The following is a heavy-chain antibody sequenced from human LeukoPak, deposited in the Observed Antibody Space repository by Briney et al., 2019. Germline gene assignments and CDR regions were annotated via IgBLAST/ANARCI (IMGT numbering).Heavy chain of an antibody. CDR1: GFTFRAFW. V-gene: IGHV3-74*01. D-gene: IGHD5-18*01. J-gene: IGHJ4*02. Sequence: GGSLRLSCAASGFTFRAFWMHWVRQVPGKGLVWVSRVAGDGFYPSYADSVKDRFTISRDNAKNILYLQMNSLRAEDTAVYYCARRKAYSYGFDYWGQGTLVTVSS. CDR2: VAGDGFYP. CDR3: ARRKAYSYGFDY.